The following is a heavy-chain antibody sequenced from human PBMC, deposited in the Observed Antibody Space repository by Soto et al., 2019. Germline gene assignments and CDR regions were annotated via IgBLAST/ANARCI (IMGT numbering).Heavy chain of an antibody. CDR2: ISYDGSNK. Sequence: GGSLRLSCAASGFTFSSYGMHWVRQAPGKGLEWVAVISYDGSNKYYADSVKGRFTISRDNSKNTLYLQMNSLRAEDTAVYYCAKSEVGWFGDSHNGPWGQGPLVTVSS. CDR1: GFTFSSYG. D-gene: IGHD3-10*01. J-gene: IGHJ5*02. V-gene: IGHV3-30*18. CDR3: AKSEVGWFGDSHNGP.